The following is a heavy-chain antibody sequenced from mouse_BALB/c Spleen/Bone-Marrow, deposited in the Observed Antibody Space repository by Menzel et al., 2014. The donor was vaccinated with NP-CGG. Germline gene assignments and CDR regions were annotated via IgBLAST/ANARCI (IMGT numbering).Heavy chain of an antibody. V-gene: IGHV1-69*02. CDR3: ARFPIYYDSGGAMDY. J-gene: IGHJ4*01. Sequence: QVQLKESGAELVKPGAPVKLSCKASGYTFTSYWMNWVKQRPGRGLEWIGRIDPSDSETHYNQKFKDKATLTVDKSSSTAYIQLSSLTSEGSAVYYCARFPIYYDSGGAMDYWGQGTSVTVSS. CDR1: GYTFTSYW. CDR2: IDPSDSET. D-gene: IGHD2-4*01.